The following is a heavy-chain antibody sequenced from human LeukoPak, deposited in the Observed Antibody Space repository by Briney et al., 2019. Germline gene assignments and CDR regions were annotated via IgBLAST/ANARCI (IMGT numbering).Heavy chain of an antibody. V-gene: IGHV3-23*01. CDR2: ISGDGAEI. D-gene: IGHD2-15*01. CDR3: AKGHRLCDLGNCNSRIQY. CDR1: GFTFSDYP. Sequence: PGGSLRLSCVTSGFTFSDYPMSWVRQGPGKGLEWISTISGDGAEIVYADSVKGRFTISRDNSKNTLVLQMSSLRGEDTAAYYCAKGHRLCDLGNCNSRIQYWGHGTLVSVTS. J-gene: IGHJ4*01.